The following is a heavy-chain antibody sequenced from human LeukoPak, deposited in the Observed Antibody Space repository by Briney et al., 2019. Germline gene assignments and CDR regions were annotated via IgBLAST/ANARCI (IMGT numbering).Heavy chain of an antibody. Sequence: PSETLSLTCTVSGGSISSYYWSWIRQPPGKGLEWIGYIYYSGSTNYNPSLKNRVTISVDTSKNQFSLKLSSVTAADTAVYYCARDWSTYYYDSSGYGAFDIWGQGTMVTVSS. CDR1: GGSISSYY. CDR3: ARDWSTYYYDSSGYGAFDI. CDR2: IYYSGST. V-gene: IGHV4-59*01. D-gene: IGHD3-22*01. J-gene: IGHJ3*02.